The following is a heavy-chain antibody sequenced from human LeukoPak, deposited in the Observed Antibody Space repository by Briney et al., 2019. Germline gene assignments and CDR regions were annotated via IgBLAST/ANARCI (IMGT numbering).Heavy chain of an antibody. J-gene: IGHJ4*02. CDR3: ARVVRDGVGSYHFDN. CDR2: INPSGGST. V-gene: IGHV1-46*01. Sequence: ASVNVSCKASGYTFTSYYLHWVRQATGQGLEGMGLINPSGGSTSYAQKFQGRVTMTRDTSTSTVYTELSSLRSEDTAVYYCARVVRDGVGSYHFDNWGQGTLVTVSS. CDR1: GYTFTSYY. D-gene: IGHD3-10*01.